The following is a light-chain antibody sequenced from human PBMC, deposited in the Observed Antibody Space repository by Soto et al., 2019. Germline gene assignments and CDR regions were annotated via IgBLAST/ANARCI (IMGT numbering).Light chain of an antibody. CDR3: QQYNSYPWT. CDR1: QSISSW. Sequence: DIQMTQSPSTLSASVGDKVTITCRASQSISSWLAWYQQKPGKAPKLLIYDASSLESGVPSRFSGSGSVTEFTLTISSLQPDDFATYYCQQYNSYPWTFGQGTKV. CDR2: DAS. J-gene: IGKJ1*01. V-gene: IGKV1-5*01.